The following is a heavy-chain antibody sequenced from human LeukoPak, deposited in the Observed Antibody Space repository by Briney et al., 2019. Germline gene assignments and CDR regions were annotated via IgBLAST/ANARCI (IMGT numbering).Heavy chain of an antibody. Sequence: PGGSLRLSCAASGFTFSSYAMSWVRQAPGKGLEWVSAISGSGGSTYYADSVKGRFTISRDNSKNTLYLQMNSLRAEDTAVYYCARKFPKYFVVVVAAPYYFDYWGQGTLVTVSS. CDR2: ISGSGGST. D-gene: IGHD2-15*01. CDR1: GFTFSSYA. J-gene: IGHJ4*02. CDR3: ARKFPKYFVVVVAAPYYFDY. V-gene: IGHV3-23*01.